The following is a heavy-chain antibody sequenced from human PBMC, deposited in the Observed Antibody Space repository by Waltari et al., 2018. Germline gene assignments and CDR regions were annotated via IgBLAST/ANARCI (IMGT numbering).Heavy chain of an antibody. Sequence: QMQLVQSGPEVKKPGTSVKVSCKASGFTFTSSAMQWVRQARGQRLEWIGWIVVGRGNTNYAQKFQERVTITRDMSTSTAYMEPSSLRSEDTAVYYCAAGARDSSGYYYGDAFDIWGQGTMVTVSS. CDR3: AAGARDSSGYYYGDAFDI. CDR1: GFTFTSSA. D-gene: IGHD3-22*01. CDR2: IVVGRGNT. V-gene: IGHV1-58*02. J-gene: IGHJ3*02.